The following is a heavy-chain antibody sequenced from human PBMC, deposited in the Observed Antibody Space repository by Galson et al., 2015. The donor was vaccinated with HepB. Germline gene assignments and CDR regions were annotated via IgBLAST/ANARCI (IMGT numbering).Heavy chain of an antibody. CDR2: IRSKANSYAT. CDR3: TTDIVVVPAAPYGMDV. V-gene: IGHV3-73*01. D-gene: IGHD2-2*01. J-gene: IGHJ6*02. Sequence: SLRLSCAASGFTFSGSAMHWVRQASGKGLEWVGRIRSKANSYATAYAASVKGRFTISRDDSKNTAYLQMNSLKTEDTAVYYCTTDIVVVPAAPYGMDVWGQGTTVTVSS. CDR1: GFTFSGSA.